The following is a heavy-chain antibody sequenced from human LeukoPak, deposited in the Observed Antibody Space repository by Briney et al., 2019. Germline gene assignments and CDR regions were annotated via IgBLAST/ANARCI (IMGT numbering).Heavy chain of an antibody. CDR1: GFTFSSYA. Sequence: GGSLRLSCAASGFTFSSYAMSWVRQAPGKGLEWVSAISGSGGSTYYADSVKGRFTISRDNAKNSLYLQLNSLRAEDTAMYYCARDSAGNDYWGQGTLVTVSS. D-gene: IGHD6-13*01. CDR2: ISGSGGST. J-gene: IGHJ4*02. V-gene: IGHV3-23*01. CDR3: ARDSAGNDY.